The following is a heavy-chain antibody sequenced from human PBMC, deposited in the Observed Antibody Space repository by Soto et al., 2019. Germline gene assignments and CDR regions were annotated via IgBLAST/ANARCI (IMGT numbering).Heavy chain of an antibody. D-gene: IGHD3-3*01. CDR3: AKGRAITVFGVITPFDS. CDR1: GFNFSNYA. CDR2: ISGNSGTT. V-gene: IGHV3-23*01. Sequence: EVQLLESGGDFKQPGGSLRLSCEGSGFNFSNYALNWVRQAPGKRLEWVSVISGNSGTTYYAASVKGRFTISRDNSKKKLYLQMNSLRADDTAVYYCAKGRAITVFGVITPFDSWGQGTLVTVSS. J-gene: IGHJ4*02.